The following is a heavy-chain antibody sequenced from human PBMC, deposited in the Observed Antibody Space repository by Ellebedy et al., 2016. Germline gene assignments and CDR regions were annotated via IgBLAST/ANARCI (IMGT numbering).Heavy chain of an antibody. CDR3: AKATILNYDAFDI. CDR2: INWNSGTI. V-gene: IGHV3-9*01. CDR1: GFTFEDYA. Sequence: GGSLRLXXAASGFTFEDYAMHWVRQAPGKGLEWVSGINWNSGTIAYADSVRARFTISRDNAKSSLYLHMSSLRGDDTALYYCAKATILNYDAFDIWGRGTMVTVSS. J-gene: IGHJ3*02. D-gene: IGHD1-7*01.